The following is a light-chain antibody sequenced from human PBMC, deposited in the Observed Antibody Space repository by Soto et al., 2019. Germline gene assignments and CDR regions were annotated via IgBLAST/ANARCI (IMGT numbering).Light chain of an antibody. CDR2: LAA. J-gene: IGKJ1*01. Sequence: DIVMTQSPDSLAVSLGERATINCQSSQCVLYSSNNKNYLASYQQKPGQPPKLLIYLAATRESGVPDRFSGSGSGTDFTLTISSLQAEDVAVYYCQQYYSTPPTFGQGTKVDSK. CDR3: QQYYSTPPT. V-gene: IGKV4-1*01. CDR1: QCVLYSSNNKNY.